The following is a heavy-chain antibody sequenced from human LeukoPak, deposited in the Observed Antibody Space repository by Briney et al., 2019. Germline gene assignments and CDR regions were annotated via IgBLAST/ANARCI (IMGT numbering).Heavy chain of an antibody. D-gene: IGHD4-17*01. CDR2: IRSKANDHAT. Sequence: GGSLKLSCAASGFTFSGSAMHWVRQSPGKGLEWVGRIRSKANDHATAYAASVRGRFTISRDDSKNTAYLQMNSLKTEDTAVYYCTRRLMTTVNDYWGQGTLVTVPS. V-gene: IGHV3-73*01. CDR1: GFTFSGSA. CDR3: TRRLMTTVNDY. J-gene: IGHJ4*02.